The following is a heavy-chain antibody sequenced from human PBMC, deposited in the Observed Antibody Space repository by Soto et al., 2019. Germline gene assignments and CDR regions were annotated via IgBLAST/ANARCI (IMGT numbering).Heavy chain of an antibody. CDR1: GGTFSSYT. CDR3: AREQPILESASTIVVVPAAHQVFDY. CDR2: IIPILGIA. Sequence: ASVKVSCKASGGTFSSYTISWVRQAPGQGLEWMGRIIPILGIANYAQKFQGRVTITADKSTSTAYMELSSLRSEDTAVYYCAREQPILESASTIVVVPAAHQVFDYWGQGTLVTVSS. D-gene: IGHD2-2*01. V-gene: IGHV1-69*04. J-gene: IGHJ4*02.